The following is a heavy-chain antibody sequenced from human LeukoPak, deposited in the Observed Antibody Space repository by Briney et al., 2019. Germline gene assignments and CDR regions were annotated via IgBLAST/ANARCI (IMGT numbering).Heavy chain of an antibody. V-gene: IGHV3-21*01. Sequence: GSLILSCAASGFISHTYTMNWGRHPPGKELEGVSSVTSSSSYIYYSDSVEGRFTITRDNAKDSLFLQMKSLRAEDTAVYYCARSSYFSRGYPDYWGQGNLVTVSS. CDR3: ARSSYFSRGYPDY. CDR2: VTSSSSYI. J-gene: IGHJ4*02. D-gene: IGHD6-13*01. CDR1: GFISHTYT.